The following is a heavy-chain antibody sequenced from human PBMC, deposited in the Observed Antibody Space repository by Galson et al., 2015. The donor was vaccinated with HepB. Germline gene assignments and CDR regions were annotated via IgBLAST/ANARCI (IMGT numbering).Heavy chain of an antibody. CDR1: GFTFSSYS. J-gene: IGHJ4*02. CDR3: ARGKIGITGTTFVDY. D-gene: IGHD1-7*01. V-gene: IGHV3-21*01. CDR2: ISSSSSYI. Sequence: SLRLSCAASGFTFSSYSMNWVRQAPGKGLEWVSSISSSSSYIYYADSVKGRFTISRDNAKNSLYLQMNSLRAEDTAVYHCARGKIGITGTTFVDYWGQGTLVTVSS.